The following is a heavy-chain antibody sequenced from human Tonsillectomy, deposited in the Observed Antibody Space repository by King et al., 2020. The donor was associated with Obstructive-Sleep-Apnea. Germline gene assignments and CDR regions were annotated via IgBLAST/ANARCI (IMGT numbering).Heavy chain of an antibody. D-gene: IGHD3-22*01. CDR1: GFTFSGSA. CDR3: TRHYYDSSAYYYRFDY. V-gene: IGHV3-73*02. CDR2: IRSTANSYAT. Sequence: VQLVESGGGLVQPGGSLQLSCAASGFTFSGSAIHWVRQASGKGLEWVGRIRSTANSYATASAASVKDRFTISRDDSKNTAYLQMNSLKTEDTAVYYCTRHYYDSSAYYYRFDYWGQGTLVTVSS. J-gene: IGHJ4*02.